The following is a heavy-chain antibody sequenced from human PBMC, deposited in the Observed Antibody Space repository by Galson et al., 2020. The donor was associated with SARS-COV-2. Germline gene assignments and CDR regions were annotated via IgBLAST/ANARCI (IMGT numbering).Heavy chain of an antibody. CDR1: GGSISSSDW. Sequence: TLSLTCAVSGGSISSSDWWGWVRQPPGKGLEWIGEIFHSGYTNYNPSLKSRVTMSLDTSKNQFSLKLSSVTDADTALYYCSRIIVTAYYFSYMDVWGKGTTVTVSS. CDR3: SRIIVTAYYFSYMDV. J-gene: IGHJ6*03. CDR2: IFHSGYT. D-gene: IGHD2-21*02. V-gene: IGHV4-4*02.